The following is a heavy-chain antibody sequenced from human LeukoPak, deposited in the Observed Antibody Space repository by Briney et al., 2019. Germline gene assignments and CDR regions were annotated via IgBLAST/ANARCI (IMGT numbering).Heavy chain of an antibody. V-gene: IGHV4-61*02. Sequence: SETLSLTCTVSSGSISSGSYYWSWIRQPAGKGLEWIGRIYTSGSTNYNPSLKSRVTISVDTSKNQFSLKLSSVTAADTAVYYCARGRIAAPRHWFDPWGQGTLVTVSS. CDR1: SGSISSGSYY. CDR2: IYTSGST. J-gene: IGHJ5*02. D-gene: IGHD6-13*01. CDR3: ARGRIAAPRHWFDP.